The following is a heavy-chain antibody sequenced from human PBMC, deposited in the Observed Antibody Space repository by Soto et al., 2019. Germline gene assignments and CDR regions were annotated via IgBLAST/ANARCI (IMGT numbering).Heavy chain of an antibody. CDR1: GGTFSSYA. CDR2: IIPIFGTA. V-gene: IGHV1-69*13. Sequence: ASVKVSCKASGGTFSSYAISWVRQAPGQGLEWMGGIIPIFGTANYAQKFQGRVTITADESTSTAYMELSSLRSEDTAVYYCARPDVSTYYSPWFQAFDIWGQGTMVTVSS. CDR3: ARPDVSTYYSPWFQAFDI. D-gene: IGHD3-10*01. J-gene: IGHJ3*02.